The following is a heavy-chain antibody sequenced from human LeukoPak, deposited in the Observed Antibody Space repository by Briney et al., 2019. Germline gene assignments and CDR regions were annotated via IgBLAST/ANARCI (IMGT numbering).Heavy chain of an antibody. CDR2: ISYDGSNK. Sequence: GGSLRLSCAASGFTFSSYAMHWVRQAPGKGLEWVAVISYDGSNKYYADSVKGRFTISRDNSKNTLYLQMNSLRAEDTAVYYCARDGPYSSSWYNWFDPWGQGTLVTVSS. CDR1: GFTFSSYA. V-gene: IGHV3-30*04. J-gene: IGHJ5*02. CDR3: ARDGPYSSSWYNWFDP. D-gene: IGHD6-13*01.